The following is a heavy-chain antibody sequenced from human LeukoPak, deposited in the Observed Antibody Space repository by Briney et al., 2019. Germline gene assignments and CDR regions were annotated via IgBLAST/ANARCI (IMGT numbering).Heavy chain of an antibody. Sequence: ASVKVSCKASGYTFTGYYMHWVRQAPGQGLEWMGWINPNSGGTNYAQKFQGRVTMTRDTSISTAYMELSRLRSDDTAVYYCASLDMVRGVIGAFDTWGQGTMVTVSS. J-gene: IGHJ3*02. V-gene: IGHV1-2*02. CDR3: ASLDMVRGVIGAFDT. CDR2: INPNSGGT. D-gene: IGHD3-10*01. CDR1: GYTFTGYY.